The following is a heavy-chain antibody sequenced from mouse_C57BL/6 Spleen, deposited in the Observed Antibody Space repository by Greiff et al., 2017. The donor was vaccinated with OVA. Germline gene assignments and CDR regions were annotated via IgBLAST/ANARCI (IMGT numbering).Heavy chain of an antibody. CDR1: GYTFTSYW. V-gene: IGHV1-64*01. CDR2: IHPNSGST. Sequence: VQLQQPGAELVKPGASVKLSCKASGYTFTSYWMHWVKQRPGQGLEWIGMIHPNSGSTNYNEKFKSKATLTVDKSSSTAYMQLSSLTSEDSAVYYCAISPATVYAMDDWGQGTSVTVSS. D-gene: IGHD1-1*01. J-gene: IGHJ4*01. CDR3: AISPATVYAMDD.